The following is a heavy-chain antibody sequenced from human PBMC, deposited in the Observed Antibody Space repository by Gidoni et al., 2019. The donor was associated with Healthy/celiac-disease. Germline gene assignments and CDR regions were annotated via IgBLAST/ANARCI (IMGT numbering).Heavy chain of an antibody. J-gene: IGHJ3*02. V-gene: IGHV4-34*01. CDR2: NNHSGST. D-gene: IGHD3-22*01. CDR1: GRSFSVYY. Sequence: HVQLQQWGSGLLKPSETLSLTCAVYGRSFSVYYWRWHRQPPGKGLEWIGENNHSGSTNYNPSRKSRVTITVDTSKNQFSLKLSSVTAADTAVYYCARRRINGGIVGVTRVRAFDIWGQGTMVTVSS. CDR3: ARRRINGGIVGVTRVRAFDI.